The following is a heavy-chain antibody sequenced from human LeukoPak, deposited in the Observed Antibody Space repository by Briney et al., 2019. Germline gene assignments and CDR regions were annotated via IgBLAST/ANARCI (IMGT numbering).Heavy chain of an antibody. V-gene: IGHV3-21*01. CDR2: INSSSSYI. J-gene: IGHJ6*03. Sequence: AGSLRLSCAASGFTFSSYYMNWVRQAPGQGLEWVSSINSSSSYIYYADSVKGRFTISRDNANNSLYLQMNSLRAEDTAVYYCARDTRLGNYMDVWGKGTTVTVSS. CDR1: GFTFSSYY. D-gene: IGHD7-27*01. CDR3: ARDTRLGNYMDV.